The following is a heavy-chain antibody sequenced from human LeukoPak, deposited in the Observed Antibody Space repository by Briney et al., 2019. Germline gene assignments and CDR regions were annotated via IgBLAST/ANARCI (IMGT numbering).Heavy chain of an antibody. V-gene: IGHV3-7*01. D-gene: IGHD6-25*01. CDR3: ARALAAAGSY. CDR2: INQDGSQR. J-gene: IGHJ4*02. CDR1: GFTFSSYW. Sequence: GGSLRLSCAASGFTFSSYWMHWVRQAPGKGLEWVANINQDGSQRYYVDSVKGRFTISRDNAKNSLYLQMNSLRAEDTAVYYCARALAAAGSYWGQGTLVTVSS.